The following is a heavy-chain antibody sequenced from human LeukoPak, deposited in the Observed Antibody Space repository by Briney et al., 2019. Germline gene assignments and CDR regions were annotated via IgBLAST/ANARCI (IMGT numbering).Heavy chain of an antibody. CDR1: GYTFTSYY. D-gene: IGHD3-3*01. Sequence: ASLKLSCKASGYTFTSYYMLWVRQDPGQGLEWMGWLNPHSGGTNYAQKFQGWVTMTRDTSISTAYMELSRLRSDDTAVYYCARDRPYYDFWSGQISVYYYYGMDVWGQGTTVTVSS. CDR3: ARDRPYYDFWSGQISVYYYYGMDV. J-gene: IGHJ6*02. V-gene: IGHV1-2*04. CDR2: LNPHSGGT.